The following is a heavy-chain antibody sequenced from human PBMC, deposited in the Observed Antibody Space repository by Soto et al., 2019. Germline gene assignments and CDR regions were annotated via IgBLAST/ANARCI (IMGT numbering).Heavy chain of an antibody. CDR3: ARAGDCDY. CDR2: IKQDGSEK. Sequence: EVQLVESGGGLVQPGGSLRLSCAASGFTFNNYWMSWVRQAPGKGLEWVANIKQDGSEKYYVDSVKGRFTISRDNAKNSVYLQMNSLRDEDTAVYYCARAGDCDYWGQGTLVTVSS. V-gene: IGHV3-7*01. D-gene: IGHD4-17*01. J-gene: IGHJ4*02. CDR1: GFTFNNYW.